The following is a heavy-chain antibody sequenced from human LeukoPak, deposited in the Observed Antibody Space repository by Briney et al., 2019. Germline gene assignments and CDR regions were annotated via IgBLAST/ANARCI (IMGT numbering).Heavy chain of an antibody. V-gene: IGHV1-2*02. CDR3: EVGGIVATISSGGYAFDY. CDR1: GYTFTGYY. D-gene: IGHD5-12*01. CDR2: INPNSGGT. J-gene: IGHJ4*02. Sequence: GASVKVSCKASGYTFTGYYMHWVRQAPGQGLEWMGWINPNSGGTNYAQKFQGRVTMTRDTSISTAYMELSRLRSDDTAGYYCEVGGIVATISSGGYAFDYWGQGTLVTVSS.